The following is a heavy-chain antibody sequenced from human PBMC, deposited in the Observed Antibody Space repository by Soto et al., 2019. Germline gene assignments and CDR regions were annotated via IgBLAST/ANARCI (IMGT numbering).Heavy chain of an antibody. D-gene: IGHD2-21*01. CDR2: FSGGRDTT. CDR1: GXTFSSYA. CDR3: EKATSATCTGSICYSFDY. Sequence: GSRRLSCVASGXTFSSYAMSWVRQAPGQRLEWVATFSGGRDTTLHADSVKGRFTVSRDSSKNTLSLQMNSLRPEYTALYYCEKATSATCTGSICYSFDYWAQGTLGTVSS. J-gene: IGHJ4*02. V-gene: IGHV3-23*01.